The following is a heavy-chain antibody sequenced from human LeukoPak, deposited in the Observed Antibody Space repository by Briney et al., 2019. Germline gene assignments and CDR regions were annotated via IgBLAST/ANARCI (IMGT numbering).Heavy chain of an antibody. Sequence: RPGGSLRLSCAASGFTFDDYGMSWVRQAPGKGLEWVSGINWNGGSTGYADSVKGRFTISRDSAKNSLYLQMNSLRAEDTALYHCARDRDWGAPGGDYWGQGTLVTVSS. CDR1: GFTFDDYG. J-gene: IGHJ4*02. V-gene: IGHV3-20*01. CDR2: INWNGGST. CDR3: ARDRDWGAPGGDY. D-gene: IGHD2-8*02.